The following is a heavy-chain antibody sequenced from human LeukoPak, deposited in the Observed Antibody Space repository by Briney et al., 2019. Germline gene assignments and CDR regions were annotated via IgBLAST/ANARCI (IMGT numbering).Heavy chain of an antibody. Sequence: ASVEVSCKASGYTFTGYYMHWVRQAPGQGLEWMGWINPNSGGTNYAQKFQGRVTMTRDTSISTAYMELSRLRSDDTAVYYCARDLIYWAYSGSCPWGQGTLVTVSS. CDR1: GYTFTGYY. V-gene: IGHV1-2*02. CDR2: INPNSGGT. J-gene: IGHJ5*02. CDR3: ARDLIYWAYSGSCP. D-gene: IGHD1-26*01.